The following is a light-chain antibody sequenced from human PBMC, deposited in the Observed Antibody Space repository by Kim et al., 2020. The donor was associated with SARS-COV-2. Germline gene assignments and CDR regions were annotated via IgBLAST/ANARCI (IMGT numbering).Light chain of an antibody. Sequence: APGKTARTTWGGNNIGSKSVHWYQQKPGQAPVLVIYYDSDRPSGIPERFSGSNSGNTATLTISRVEAGDEADYYCQVRDSSSDHVVFGGGTQLTVL. V-gene: IGLV3-21*04. CDR1: NIGSKS. J-gene: IGLJ2*01. CDR2: YDS. CDR3: QVRDSSSDHVV.